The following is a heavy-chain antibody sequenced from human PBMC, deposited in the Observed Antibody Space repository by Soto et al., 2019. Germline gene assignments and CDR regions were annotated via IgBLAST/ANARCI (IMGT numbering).Heavy chain of an antibody. CDR1: GFTYSNYA. CDR2: ISSSGGST. CDR3: ARDPSTGFADY. Sequence: GGSLRLSCAASGFTYSNYAMNWVRQAPGKGLEWVSTISSSGGSTYCADSVKGRFTVSRDNSKNTLYLQINSLRAEDTAVYYCARDPSTGFADYWGQGTLVTVSS. V-gene: IGHV3-23*01. J-gene: IGHJ4*02. D-gene: IGHD3-9*01.